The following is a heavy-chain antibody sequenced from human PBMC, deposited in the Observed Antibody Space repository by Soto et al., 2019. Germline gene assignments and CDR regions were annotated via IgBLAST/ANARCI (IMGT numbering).Heavy chain of an antibody. Sequence: GGSLRLSCAASGFTFSSYSMNWVRQAPGKGLEWVSYISSSSSTIYYADSVKGRFTISRDNAKNSLYLQMNSLRDEDTAVYYCARAESEYSTAYFDYWGQGTLVTVSS. CDR1: GFTFSSYS. D-gene: IGHD6-6*01. V-gene: IGHV3-48*02. CDR2: ISSSSSTI. J-gene: IGHJ4*02. CDR3: ARAESEYSTAYFDY.